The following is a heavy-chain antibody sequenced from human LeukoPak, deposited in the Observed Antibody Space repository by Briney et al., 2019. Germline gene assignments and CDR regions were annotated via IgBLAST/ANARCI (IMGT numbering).Heavy chain of an antibody. J-gene: IGHJ4*02. CDR2: IHYSGST. D-gene: IGHD3-16*01. CDR1: TGSVTSSSYY. Sequence: PSETLSLTCTVSTGSVTSSSYYWGWIRQPPGKGLEWIGSIHYSGSTYYNPSLKSRVSISVEASKNQFSLKLSSVTAADTAVYYCAVYYVWGSYMRYWGQGTLVTVSS. V-gene: IGHV4-39*07. CDR3: AVYYVWGSYMRY.